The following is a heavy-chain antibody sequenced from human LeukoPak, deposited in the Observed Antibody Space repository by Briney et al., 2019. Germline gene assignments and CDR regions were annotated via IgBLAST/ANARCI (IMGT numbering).Heavy chain of an antibody. Sequence: PGGSLRLSCAASGFSISNDWMSWVRQAPGKGLEWVARVKSRSAGETTDYAAPVKGRFTISRDDSKNTLYLQMHSLKTEDTAVYFFTLIPGWGSGRYYRDFWGQGTLVTVSS. D-gene: IGHD3-10*01. V-gene: IGHV3-15*01. J-gene: IGHJ4*02. CDR2: VKSRSAGETT. CDR3: TLIPGWGSGRYYRDF. CDR1: GFSISNDW.